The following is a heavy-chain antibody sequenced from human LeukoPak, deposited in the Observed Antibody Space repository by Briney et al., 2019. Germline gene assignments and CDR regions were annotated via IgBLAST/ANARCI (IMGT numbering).Heavy chain of an antibody. CDR1: GFTFDDYV. CDR3: VKALYHYHYCIDV. V-gene: IGHV3-43*02. Sequence: GGSLRLSCAASGFTFDDYVIHWVRQAPGKGLEWVSLISGDGVNTYYADSVKGRVTTSRDNSQSSLFLQMNSLRPEDAALYYYVKALYHYHYCIDVWGQGTTVTVSS. D-gene: IGHD2/OR15-2a*01. CDR2: ISGDGVNT. J-gene: IGHJ6*02.